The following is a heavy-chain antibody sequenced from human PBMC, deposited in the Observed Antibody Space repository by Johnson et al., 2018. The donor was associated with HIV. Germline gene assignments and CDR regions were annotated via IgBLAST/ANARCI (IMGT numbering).Heavy chain of an antibody. V-gene: IGHV3-30*03. CDR3: ARGGHSASYYWGQVDACDV. J-gene: IGHJ3*01. D-gene: IGHD1-26*01. CDR1: GFTFSSYG. Sequence: QMLLVESGGGVVQPGRSLRLSCVASGFTFSSYGMHWVRQTPCKGLEWVAVISYNGTNTWYADSVKGRFTISIDNSKNTLYLQRHSLRAEDTAVCYCARGGHSASYYWGQVDACDVWGQGTMVTVSS. CDR2: ISYNGTNT.